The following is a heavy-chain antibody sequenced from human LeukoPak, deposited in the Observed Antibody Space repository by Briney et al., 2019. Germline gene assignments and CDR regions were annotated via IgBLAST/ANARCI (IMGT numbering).Heavy chain of an antibody. D-gene: IGHD6-13*01. CDR2: ISSSSSYI. Sequence: GGSLRLSCAASGFTFRSYSMKCVRQAPGKGLEWVSSISSSSSYIYCADSVKGRFTISRYNAKNLLYLQMNSLRAEDTAVYYCARYSDTGYSSSWYSTPFDYWGQGTLVTVSS. V-gene: IGHV3-21*06. CDR1: GFTFRSYS. J-gene: IGHJ4*02. CDR3: ARYSDTGYSSSWYSTPFDY.